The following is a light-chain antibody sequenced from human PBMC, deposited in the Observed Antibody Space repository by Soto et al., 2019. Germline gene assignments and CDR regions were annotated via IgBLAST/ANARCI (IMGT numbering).Light chain of an antibody. Sequence: DIQMTQSASTLSASVGHRVTITCRASQSISSWLAWYQQKPGKAPKLLIYDASSLESGVPSRFSGSLSGTEFTLTISSLQTDDFATYYCQQYNSYPIPFGQGTRLEIK. CDR1: QSISSW. CDR3: QQYNSYPIP. V-gene: IGKV1-5*01. J-gene: IGKJ5*01. CDR2: DAS.